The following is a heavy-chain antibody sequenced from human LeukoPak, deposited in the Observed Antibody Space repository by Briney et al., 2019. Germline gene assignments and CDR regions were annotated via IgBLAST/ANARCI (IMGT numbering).Heavy chain of an antibody. J-gene: IGHJ4*02. Sequence: SQTLSLTCAISGDIVSSHSAAWNWIRQSPARGLEWLVRTYYRFKLYNDYAVSVKSRISINPDTSKNQFSLQLNSLTPEDPAVYYCAREYGSGSYNNAPFDYWGQGTLVTVSS. CDR1: GDIVSSHSAA. CDR3: AREYGSGSYNNAPFDY. D-gene: IGHD3-10*01. CDR2: TYYRFKLYN. V-gene: IGHV6-1*01.